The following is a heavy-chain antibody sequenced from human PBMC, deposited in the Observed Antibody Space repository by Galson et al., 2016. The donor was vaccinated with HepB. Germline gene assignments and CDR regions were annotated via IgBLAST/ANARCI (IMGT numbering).Heavy chain of an antibody. V-gene: IGHV3-53*01. Sequence: SLRLSCAASGFTFSNNWMTWVRQAPGKGLEWVSLMYVGGSTHYADSVKGRFTLSPDLSKNTLDLQMTSLRAEDTAIYYCAKDPAAPTPSWGQGTLVTVSS. CDR2: MYVGGST. CDR1: GFTFSNNW. CDR3: AKDPAAPTPS. D-gene: IGHD6-13*01. J-gene: IGHJ5*02.